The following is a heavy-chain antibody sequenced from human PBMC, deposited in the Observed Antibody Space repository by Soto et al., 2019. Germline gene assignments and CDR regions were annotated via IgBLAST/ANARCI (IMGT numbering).Heavy chain of an antibody. CDR1: GGFLSESC. Sequence: SETLSLTCAVYGGFLSESCWTWIRQPPGKGLEWIGEINHVGGTNYNPSLKSRVTMSVDTSQNQFSLRLISVTAADTAMYFCVRIRYQLPSSVLWLDPWGQGTPVTAPQ. J-gene: IGHJ5*02. CDR3: VRIRYQLPSSVLWLDP. V-gene: IGHV4-34*01. CDR2: INHVGGT. D-gene: IGHD3-16*01.